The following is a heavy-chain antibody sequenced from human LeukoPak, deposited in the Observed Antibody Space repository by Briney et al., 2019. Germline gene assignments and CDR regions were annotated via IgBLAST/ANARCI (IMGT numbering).Heavy chain of an antibody. V-gene: IGHV1-46*01. J-gene: IGHJ4*02. CDR1: GYTFTSYY. D-gene: IGHD1-26*01. CDR3: ARGQWSVGADFDY. Sequence: ASVKVSCQASGYTFTSYYMHWVRQAAGQGREWVGIINPSGGSTSYAQKFQGRVTMTRDTSTSTVYMELSSLRSEDTAVYYCARGQWSVGADFDYWGQGTLVTVSS. CDR2: INPSGGST.